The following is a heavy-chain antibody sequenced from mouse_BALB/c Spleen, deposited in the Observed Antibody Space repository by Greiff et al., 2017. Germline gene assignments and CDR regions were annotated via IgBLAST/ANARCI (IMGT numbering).Heavy chain of an antibody. CDR3: ARLCYGNNAY. D-gene: IGHD2-1*01. J-gene: IGHJ3*01. CDR1: GFNIKDYY. V-gene: IGHV14-1*02. CDR2: IDPENGNT. Sequence: EVQLQQSGAELVRPGALVKLSCKASGFNIKDYYMHWVKQRPEQGLEWIGWIDPENGNTIYDPKFQGKASITADTSSNTAYLQLSSLTSVDTAVFYCARLCYGNNAYWGEGTLGTVSA.